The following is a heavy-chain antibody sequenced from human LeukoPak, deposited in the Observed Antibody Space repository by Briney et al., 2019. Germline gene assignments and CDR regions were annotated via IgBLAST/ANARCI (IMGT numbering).Heavy chain of an antibody. Sequence: PSETLSLTCTVSGGSISSSSYYWGWIRQPPGKGLEWIGYIFYSGSTYYSPSLKSRVTISVDTSKKQFSLKLSSVTAADTAVYYCARQREWGFGSYFDYWGQGTLVTVSS. D-gene: IGHD3-3*01. CDR2: IFYSGST. J-gene: IGHJ4*02. CDR1: GGSISSSSYY. CDR3: ARQREWGFGSYFDY. V-gene: IGHV4-39*01.